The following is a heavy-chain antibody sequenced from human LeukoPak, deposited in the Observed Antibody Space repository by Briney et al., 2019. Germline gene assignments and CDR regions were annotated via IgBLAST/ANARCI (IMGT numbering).Heavy chain of an antibody. Sequence: GGSLRLSCAASGFTVSSNYMSCVRQAPGKGLEWVSVIDTSGSTYYADSVKGRFTISRDNSKNTLYLQMNSLRAEDTAVYYCARGYSSGGGPFDRWGQGTLVTVSS. CDR3: ARGYSSGGGPFDR. V-gene: IGHV3-53*01. CDR1: GFTVSSNY. D-gene: IGHD6-19*01. J-gene: IGHJ5*02. CDR2: IDTSGST.